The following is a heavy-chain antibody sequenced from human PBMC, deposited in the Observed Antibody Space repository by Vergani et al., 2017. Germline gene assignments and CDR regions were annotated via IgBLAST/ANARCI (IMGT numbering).Heavy chain of an antibody. J-gene: IGHJ6*02. Sequence: VQLVESGGGLVKPGGSLRLSCAASGFTFSDFSMSWVRQAPGKGLEWVAFIGSSGPYINYADSVKGRFSISRDNTNNSLFLQLRSLRAEDAAVYYCARDCTSGDCPDNYGMDVWGQGATVTVSS. CDR1: GFTFSDFS. CDR2: IGSSGPYI. D-gene: IGHD2-8*01. CDR3: ARDCTSGDCPDNYGMDV. V-gene: IGHV3-21*06.